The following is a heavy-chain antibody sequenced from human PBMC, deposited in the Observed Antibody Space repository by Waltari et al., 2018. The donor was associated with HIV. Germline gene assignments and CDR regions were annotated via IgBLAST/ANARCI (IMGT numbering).Heavy chain of an antibody. Sequence: DVLLTESGGGLVKPGGSLRLSCEGSGFPFSDYSLNWVRQAPGKGPEWISSISSSGDYVYYAASVKCRFTITRDNSKTLVSLQMNNIKVADTAVYFCATLADSALVPAWYVDLWGRGTPVIVSS. J-gene: IGHJ2*01. CDR1: GFPFSDYS. CDR3: ATLADSALVPAWYVDL. V-gene: IGHV3-21*02. CDR2: ISSSGDYV. D-gene: IGHD5-18*01.